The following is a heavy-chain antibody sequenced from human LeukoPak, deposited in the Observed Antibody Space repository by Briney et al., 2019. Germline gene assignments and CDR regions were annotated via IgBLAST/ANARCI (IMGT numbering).Heavy chain of an antibody. Sequence: GGSLRLSCAASGFTFSSYTMSWVRQAPGKGLEWVSAISGSGGGTYYADSVKGRFTISRDNSKNTLYLQMNSLRAEDTAVYYCAKAVAGTVYYYYYYMDVWGKGTTVTVSS. J-gene: IGHJ6*03. D-gene: IGHD6-19*01. CDR3: AKAVAGTVYYYYYYMDV. CDR1: GFTFSSYT. CDR2: ISGSGGGT. V-gene: IGHV3-23*01.